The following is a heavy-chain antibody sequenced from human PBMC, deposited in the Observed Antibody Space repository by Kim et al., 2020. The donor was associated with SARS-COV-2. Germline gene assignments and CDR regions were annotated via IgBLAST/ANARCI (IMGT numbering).Heavy chain of an antibody. Sequence: SETLSLTCTVSGGSISSYYWSWIRQPPGKGLEWIGDIYYSGSNNYNPSLMSRVTIPVDTSKNQFSLKLSSVTAADTAVYYCARVGLSGSSWGQGTLVTVSS. CDR3: ARVGLSGSS. CDR2: IYYSGSN. CDR1: GGSISSYY. J-gene: IGHJ4*02. V-gene: IGHV4-59*08. D-gene: IGHD6-13*01.